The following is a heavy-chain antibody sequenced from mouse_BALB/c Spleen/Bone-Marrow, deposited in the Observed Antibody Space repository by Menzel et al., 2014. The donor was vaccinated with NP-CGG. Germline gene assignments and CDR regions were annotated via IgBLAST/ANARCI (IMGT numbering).Heavy chain of an antibody. Sequence: VQLQQSGRGLVQPGGSLKLSCAASGFTFSSYGMSWVRQTPDKRLELVATINSNGGSTYYPDSVKGRFTISRDNAKNTLYLQMSSLKSEDTAMYYCARDYYGSSDYWGQGTTLTVSS. D-gene: IGHD1-1*01. J-gene: IGHJ2*01. CDR2: INSNGGST. CDR1: GFTFSSYG. CDR3: ARDYYGSSDY. V-gene: IGHV5-6-3*01.